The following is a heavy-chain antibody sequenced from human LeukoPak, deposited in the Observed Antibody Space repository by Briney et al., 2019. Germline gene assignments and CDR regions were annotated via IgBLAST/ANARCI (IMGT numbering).Heavy chain of an antibody. CDR2: INPNSGGT. Sequence: ASVRVSCKASGYTFTGYYMHWVRQAPGQGLEWMGWINPNSGGTNYAQKFQGRVTMTRDTSINTAYMELSRLRSDDTAVYYCATSRGYCGGDCYPTPFDYWGQGTLVTVSS. CDR1: GYTFTGYY. V-gene: IGHV1-2*02. J-gene: IGHJ4*02. D-gene: IGHD2-21*02. CDR3: ATSRGYCGGDCYPTPFDY.